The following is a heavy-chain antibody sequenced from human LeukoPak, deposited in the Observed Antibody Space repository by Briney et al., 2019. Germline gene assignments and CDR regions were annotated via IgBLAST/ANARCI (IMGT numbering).Heavy chain of an antibody. D-gene: IGHD3-3*01. CDR2: IIPILNVA. CDR1: GGSFNSYV. CDR3: ARMYYDFWTGSGTFDI. J-gene: IGHJ3*02. Sequence: ASVKVSCKASGGSFNSYVITWVRQAPGQGLEWMGRIIPILNVANFAQKFQGRVTITADKSTSTAYMELSSLRAEDTAVYYCARMYYDFWTGSGTFDIWGQGTMVTVSS. V-gene: IGHV1-69*04.